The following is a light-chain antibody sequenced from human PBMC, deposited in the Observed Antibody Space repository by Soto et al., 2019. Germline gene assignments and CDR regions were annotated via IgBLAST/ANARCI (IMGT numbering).Light chain of an antibody. V-gene: IGLV1-44*01. CDR3: EAWDDSLNGVV. CDR1: SSNIGSNS. CDR2: SNN. Sequence: QSVLTQPPSASGTPGQRVTISCSGSSSNIGSNSVNWYQLLPGTAPKLPIYSNNQRPSGVPDRFSGSKSGTSASLAISGLQSEDEADYYCEAWDDSLNGVVFGGGTKVTVL. J-gene: IGLJ2*01.